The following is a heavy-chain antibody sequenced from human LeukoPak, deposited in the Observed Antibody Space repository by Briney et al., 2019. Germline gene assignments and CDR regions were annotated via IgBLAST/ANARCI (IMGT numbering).Heavy chain of an antibody. D-gene: IGHD3-22*01. V-gene: IGHV4-4*07. CDR3: ARQPYYYDSSGYLV. J-gene: IGHJ4*02. Sequence: PSETLSLTCTVSGDSMGRYYWSFIRQPAGKGLEWIGRIHTSGTTWYSASLKSRVTMSVDASKNQFSLKLSSVTAADTAVYYCARQPYYYDSSGYLVWGQGTLVTVSS. CDR1: GDSMGRYY. CDR2: IHTSGTT.